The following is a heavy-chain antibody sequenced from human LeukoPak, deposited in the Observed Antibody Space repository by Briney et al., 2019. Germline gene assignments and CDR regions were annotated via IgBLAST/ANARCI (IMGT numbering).Heavy chain of an antibody. V-gene: IGHV1-69*05. Sequence: GSSVKVSCKASGGTFSSYAISWVRQAPGQGLEWMGGIIPIFGTANYAQKFQGRVTITTDESTSTAYMELSSLRSEDTAVYYCARAPLSELQYGGISAGLDAFDIWGQGTMVTVSS. CDR1: GGTFSSYA. CDR2: IIPIFGTA. CDR3: ARAPLSELQYGGISAGLDAFDI. D-gene: IGHD4-23*01. J-gene: IGHJ3*02.